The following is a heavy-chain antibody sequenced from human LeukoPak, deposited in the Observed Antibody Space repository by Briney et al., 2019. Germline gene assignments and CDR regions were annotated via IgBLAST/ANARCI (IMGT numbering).Heavy chain of an antibody. CDR3: AKTPWFGESNWFDP. D-gene: IGHD3-10*01. CDR1: GFTFSSYA. CDR2: ISGSGGST. V-gene: IGHV3-23*01. J-gene: IGHJ5*02. Sequence: GGSLRLSCAASGFTFSSYAMSWVRQAPGKGLEWVSAISGSGGSTYYADSVKGRSTISRDNSKNTLYLQMNSLRAEDTAVYYCAKTPWFGESNWFDPWGQGTLVTVSS.